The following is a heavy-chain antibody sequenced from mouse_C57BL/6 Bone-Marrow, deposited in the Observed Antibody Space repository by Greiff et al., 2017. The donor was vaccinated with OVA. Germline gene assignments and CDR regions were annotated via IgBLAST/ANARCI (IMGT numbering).Heavy chain of an antibody. CDR2: IDPENGDT. D-gene: IGHD2-4*01. J-gene: IGHJ4*01. CDR1: GFNIKDDY. Sequence: VQLQQSGAELVRPGASVKLSCTASGFNIKDDYMHWVKQRPEQGLEWIGWIDPENGDTEYASKFQGKATITADTSSNTAYLQLSSLTSEDTAVYYCTKAGVITTVDYWGQGTSVTVSS. CDR3: TKAGVITTVDY. V-gene: IGHV14-4*01.